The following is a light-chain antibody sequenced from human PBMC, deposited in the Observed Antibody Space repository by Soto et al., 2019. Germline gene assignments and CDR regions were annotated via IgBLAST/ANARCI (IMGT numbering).Light chain of an antibody. J-gene: IGKJ5*01. CDR1: QSVSSY. CDR3: QQYNNWPPIT. Sequence: EIVLTQSPATLSLSPGERATLSCRASQSVSSYLAWYQQKPGQAPRLLIYDASTRATGIPARFSGSGSRTEFTLTISSLQSEDFAVYYCQQYNNWPPITFGQGTRLEIK. V-gene: IGKV3-15*01. CDR2: DAS.